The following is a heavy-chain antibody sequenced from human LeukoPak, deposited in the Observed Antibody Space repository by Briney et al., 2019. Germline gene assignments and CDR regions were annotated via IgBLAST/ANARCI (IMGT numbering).Heavy chain of an antibody. Sequence: GGSLRLSCAASGFSVSSNYMSWVRQAPGKGLEWVSVIYRGDSTYYGDSVKGRFIISRDFSKNTLFLQMNSLRPEDTGVYYCASSGYFDYVWTSYLYWGQGTLVTVSS. CDR2: IYRGDST. CDR3: ASSGYFDYVWTSYLY. CDR1: GFSVSSNY. V-gene: IGHV3-53*01. J-gene: IGHJ4*02. D-gene: IGHD3-16*02.